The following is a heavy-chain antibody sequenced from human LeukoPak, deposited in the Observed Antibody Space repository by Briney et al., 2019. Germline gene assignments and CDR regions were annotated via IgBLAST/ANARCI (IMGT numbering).Heavy chain of an antibody. Sequence: GASVKVSCKASGGTFSSYAISWVRQAPGQGLEWMGGIIPIFGTANYAQKFQGRVTITTDESTSTAYMELSSLRSEDTAVYYCHGSPSGTTTATRDYWGQGTLVTVSS. J-gene: IGHJ4*02. CDR1: GGTFSSYA. CDR2: IIPIFGTA. V-gene: IGHV1-69*05. CDR3: HGSPSGTTTATRDY. D-gene: IGHD1-1*01.